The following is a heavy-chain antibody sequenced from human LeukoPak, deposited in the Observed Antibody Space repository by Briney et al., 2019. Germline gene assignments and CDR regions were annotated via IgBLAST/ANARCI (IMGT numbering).Heavy chain of an antibody. Sequence: KPGGSLRLSCVGSGFTFSNAWMSRVRQAPGKGLEWVGRIKSKTDGGTTDYAAPVKGRFTISRDDSKNTLYLQMNSLKTEDTAVYYCTTGITMVRGVIHLIDYWVQGTLVTVSS. V-gene: IGHV3-15*01. CDR2: IKSKTDGGTT. J-gene: IGHJ4*02. CDR1: GFTFSNAW. CDR3: TTGITMVRGVIHLIDY. D-gene: IGHD3-10*01.